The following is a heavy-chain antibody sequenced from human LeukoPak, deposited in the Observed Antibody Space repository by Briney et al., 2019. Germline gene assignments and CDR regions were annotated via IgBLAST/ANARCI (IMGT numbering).Heavy chain of an antibody. CDR2: ISYDGSNK. CDR3: AKELSAWLDY. Sequence: GGSLRLSCAASGFPFSSYGMHWVRQAPGKGLEWVAVISYDGSNKYYADSVKGRFTISRDNSKNTLYLQMNSLRAEDTAVYYCAKELSAWLDYWGQGTLVTVSS. J-gene: IGHJ4*02. CDR1: GFPFSSYG. V-gene: IGHV3-30*18.